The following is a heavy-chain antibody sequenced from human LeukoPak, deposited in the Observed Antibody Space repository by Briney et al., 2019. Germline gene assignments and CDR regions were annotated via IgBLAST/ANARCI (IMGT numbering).Heavy chain of an antibody. J-gene: IGHJ3*02. D-gene: IGHD2-2*01. CDR3: ARDVEDIVVVPAEASAFDI. CDR2: IYSGGST. Sequence: TGGSLRLSCAASGFTVSSNYMSWVRQAPGKGLEWVSVIYSGGSTYYADSVKGRFTISRDNSKNTLYLQMNSLRAEDTAVYYCARDVEDIVVVPAEASAFDIWGQGTMVTVSS. CDR1: GFTVSSNY. V-gene: IGHV3-53*01.